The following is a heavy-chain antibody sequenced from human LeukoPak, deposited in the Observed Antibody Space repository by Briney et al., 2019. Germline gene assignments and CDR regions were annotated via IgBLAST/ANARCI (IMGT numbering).Heavy chain of an antibody. CDR1: GFTFSSYS. CDR3: ARDFTRPAISYYYMDV. CDR2: ISSSSSYI. D-gene: IGHD2-2*02. J-gene: IGHJ6*03. V-gene: IGHV3-21*01. Sequence: PGGSLRLSCAASGFTFSSYSMNWVRQAPGKGLEWVSSISSSSSYIYYADSVKGRFTISRDNAKNSLYLQMNSLRAEDTAVYYCARDFTRPAISYYYMDVWGKGTTATVSS.